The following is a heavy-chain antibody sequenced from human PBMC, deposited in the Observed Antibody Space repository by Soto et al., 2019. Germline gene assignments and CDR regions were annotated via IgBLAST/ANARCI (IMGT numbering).Heavy chain of an antibody. CDR3: ARGGRLLNYYDSSGFLYYFDY. D-gene: IGHD3-22*01. CDR2: IGTAGDT. Sequence: HPGGSLRLSCAASGFTFSSYDMHWVRQATGKGLEWVSAIGTAGDTYYPGSVKGRFTISRENAKNSLYLQMNSLRAGDTAVYYCARGGRLLNYYDSSGFLYYFDYWGQGTLVTVSS. J-gene: IGHJ4*02. V-gene: IGHV3-13*01. CDR1: GFTFSSYD.